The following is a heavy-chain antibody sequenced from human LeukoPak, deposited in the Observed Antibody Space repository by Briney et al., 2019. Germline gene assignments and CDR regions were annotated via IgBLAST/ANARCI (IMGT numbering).Heavy chain of an antibody. Sequence: SGGSLRLSCAASGFTFSSYEMNWVRQAPGKGLEWVAVISYDGSNKYYADSVKGRFTISRDNSKNTLYLQMSSLRAEDTAVYYCARAGGSYSYYFDYWGQGTLVTVSS. D-gene: IGHD1-26*01. CDR1: GFTFSSYE. CDR2: ISYDGSNK. CDR3: ARAGGSYSYYFDY. J-gene: IGHJ4*02. V-gene: IGHV3-30*04.